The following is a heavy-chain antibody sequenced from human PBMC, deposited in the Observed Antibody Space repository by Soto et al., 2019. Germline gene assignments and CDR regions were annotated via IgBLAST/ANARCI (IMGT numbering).Heavy chain of an antibody. CDR2: IDPRDSDT. CDR3: ARVKGDYVSFYYGLDV. CDR1: GYSFSDYW. D-gene: IGHD4-17*01. J-gene: IGHJ6*02. V-gene: IGHV5-51*03. Sequence: EVQLVQSGAEVKKPGESLIISCQASGYSFSDYWIAWVRQKPGKGLELMGIIDPRDSDTRYSPSFQGQVTISVDKSINTAYLQWSSLKASDIAMYYCARVKGDYVSFYYGLDVWGQGTTVSVAS.